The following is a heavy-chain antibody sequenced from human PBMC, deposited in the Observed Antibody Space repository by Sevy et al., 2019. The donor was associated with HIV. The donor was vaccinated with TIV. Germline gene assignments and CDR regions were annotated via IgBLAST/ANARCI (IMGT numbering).Heavy chain of an antibody. Sequence: GGSLRLSCAASGFTFSSYGMHWVRQAPGKGLEWVAVISYDGSNKYYADSVKGRFTISRDNSKNTLYLQMNSLRAEDTAVYYCAKGGSSGYTFDYWGQGTLVTVSS. CDR1: GFTFSSYG. V-gene: IGHV3-30*18. D-gene: IGHD3-22*01. CDR3: AKGGSSGYTFDY. J-gene: IGHJ4*02. CDR2: ISYDGSNK.